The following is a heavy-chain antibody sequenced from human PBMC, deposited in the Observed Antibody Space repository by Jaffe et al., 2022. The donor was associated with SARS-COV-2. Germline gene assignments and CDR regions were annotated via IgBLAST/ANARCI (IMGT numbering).Heavy chain of an antibody. CDR1: GFTFSTYA. V-gene: IGHV3-23*01. CDR3: AKKAVPPPGPTKEMDY. J-gene: IGHJ4*02. Sequence: EVQLLESGGGLVQPGGSLRLSCAASGFTFSTYAMNWVRQAPGKGLEWVSIISSGGTTYYADSVKGRFTISRDNSKSTLYLQMNSLRPEDTAVYYCAKKAVPPPGPTKEMDYWGQGTLVIVSS. D-gene: IGHD2-15*01. CDR2: IISSGGTT.